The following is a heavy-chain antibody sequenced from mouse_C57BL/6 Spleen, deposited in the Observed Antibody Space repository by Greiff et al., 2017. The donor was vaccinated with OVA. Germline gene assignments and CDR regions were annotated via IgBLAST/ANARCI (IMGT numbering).Heavy chain of an antibody. CDR2: IRNKANNHAT. CDR3: TRLYYSNPWFAY. CDR1: GFTFSDAW. V-gene: IGHV6-6*01. J-gene: IGHJ3*01. D-gene: IGHD2-5*01. Sequence: EVQGVESGGGLVQPGGSMKLSCAASGFTFSDAWMDWVRQSPEKGLEWVAEIRNKANNHATYYAESVKGRFTISRDDSKSSVYLQMNSLRAEDTGIYYCTRLYYSNPWFAYWGQGTLVTVSA.